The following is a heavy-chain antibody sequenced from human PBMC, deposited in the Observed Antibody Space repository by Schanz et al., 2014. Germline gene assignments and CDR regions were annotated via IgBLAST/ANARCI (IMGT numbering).Heavy chain of an antibody. D-gene: IGHD6-19*01. CDR3: AIIGVMVAVAGTRADY. J-gene: IGHJ4*02. CDR1: GFTFSSYA. Sequence: EVQLVESGGGLVQPGGSLRLSCAASGFTFSSYAMSWVRQAPGKGLEWVSSISSSGSYIYYADSVKGRFSISRDNAKNSLFPPMNRLRAEDTALYYCAIIGVMVAVAGTRADYWGQGTLVTVSS. V-gene: IGHV3-21*01. CDR2: ISSSGSYI.